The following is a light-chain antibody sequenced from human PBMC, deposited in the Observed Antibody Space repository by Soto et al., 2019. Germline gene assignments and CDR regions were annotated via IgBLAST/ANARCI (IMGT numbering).Light chain of an antibody. CDR2: GAS. V-gene: IGKV3-15*01. Sequence: EIALTQTPVTLSLSPVDTATVYCRAIQSIGTYVNWYQQKPGRAPRVLIFGASTRATNIPARFTGSPSGTEFTLTISSLQSEDFAVYYCQQYNTWPRTFGQGTKVDIK. CDR1: QSIGTY. CDR3: QQYNTWPRT. J-gene: IGKJ1*01.